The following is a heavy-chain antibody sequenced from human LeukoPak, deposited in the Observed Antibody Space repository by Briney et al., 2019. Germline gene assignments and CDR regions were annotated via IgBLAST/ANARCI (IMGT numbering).Heavy chain of an antibody. D-gene: IGHD4-17*01. V-gene: IGHV4-61*09. CDR2: IYSSGST. CDR1: GGSISSGRHY. Sequence: SETLSLTCTVSGGSISSGRHYWSWIRPPAGKVLEWIGHIYSSGSTNYNSSLKSRVTISVDTSKNQFSLKLSSVTAADTAVYYCARQGYGANPRAEYFQHWGQGTLVTVSS. J-gene: IGHJ1*01. CDR3: ARQGYGANPRAEYFQH.